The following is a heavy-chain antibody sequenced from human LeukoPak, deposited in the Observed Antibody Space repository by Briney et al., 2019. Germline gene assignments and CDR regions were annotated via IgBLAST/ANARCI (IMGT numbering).Heavy chain of an antibody. CDR1: AFTVSSYW. J-gene: IGHJ3*02. CDR2: IKQDGSEK. CDR3: ARGQWLAPGSAFDI. Sequence: GGSLRLSCAASAFTVSSYWMGWVRQAPGKGMEWVANIKQDGSEKYYVDSVKGRFTISRDNAKNSLYLQMNSLRAEDTAVYYCARGQWLAPGSAFDIWGQGTMVTVSS. V-gene: IGHV3-7*01. D-gene: IGHD6-19*01.